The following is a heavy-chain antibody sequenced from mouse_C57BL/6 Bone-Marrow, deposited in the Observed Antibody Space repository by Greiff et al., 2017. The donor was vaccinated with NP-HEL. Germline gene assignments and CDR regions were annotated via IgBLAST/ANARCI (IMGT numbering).Heavy chain of an antibody. CDR3: ARDYGRAN. CDR2: IYPGDGDT. D-gene: IGHD1-1*01. V-gene: IGHV1-82*01. Sequence: VQLQQSGPELVKPGASVKISCKASGYAFSSSWMNWVKQRPGKGLEWIGRIYPGDGDTNYNGKFKGKATLTADESSSTAYMQLSSLASEDSAVYFCARDYGRANWGQGTTLTVSS. CDR1: GYAFSSSW. J-gene: IGHJ2*01.